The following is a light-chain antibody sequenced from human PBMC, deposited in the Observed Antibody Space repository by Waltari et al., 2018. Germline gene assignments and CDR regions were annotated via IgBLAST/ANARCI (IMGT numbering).Light chain of an antibody. J-gene: IGKJ4*01. Sequence: DIQMTHSPSSLTASVGDRVTINCRASQDIGDFLVWFQKRTGKAPKSLIYSASTLQGGVPSRFSGSGSGTDFPLTLSSLQPEDSVTYYCQPYQDYPHTFGGGTRVEVK. V-gene: IGKV1-16*01. CDR1: QDIGDF. CDR3: QPYQDYPHT. CDR2: SAS.